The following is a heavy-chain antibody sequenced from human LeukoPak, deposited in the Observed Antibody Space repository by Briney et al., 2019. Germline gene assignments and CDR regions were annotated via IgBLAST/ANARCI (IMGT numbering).Heavy chain of an antibody. CDR2: IYYSGST. V-gene: IGHV4-59*01. Sequence: SETLSLTCTVSGGSISSYYWSWIRQPPGKGLEWIGYIYYSGSTNYNPSLKSRVTISVDTSKNQFSLKLSSVAAADTAVYYCARDPSGWYDYWGQGTLVTVSS. CDR3: ARDPSGWYDY. D-gene: IGHD6-19*01. CDR1: GGSISSYY. J-gene: IGHJ4*02.